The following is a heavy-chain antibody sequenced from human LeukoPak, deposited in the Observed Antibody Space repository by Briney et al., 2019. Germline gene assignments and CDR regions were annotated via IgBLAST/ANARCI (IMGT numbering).Heavy chain of an antibody. CDR1: GYTFTSYY. CDR3: ARDISYCSGGSCYLTIDY. Sequence: ASVKVSCKASGYTFTSYYMHWVRQAPGQGLEWMGIINPSGDSTSYAQKFQGRVTMTRDTSTSTVYMELSSLRSEDTAVYYCARDISYCSGGSCYLTIDYWGQGTLVTVSS. V-gene: IGHV1-46*01. D-gene: IGHD2-15*01. CDR2: INPSGDST. J-gene: IGHJ4*02.